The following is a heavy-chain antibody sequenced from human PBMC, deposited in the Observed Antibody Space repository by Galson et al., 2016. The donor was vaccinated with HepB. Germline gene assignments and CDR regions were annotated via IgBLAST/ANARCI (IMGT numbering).Heavy chain of an antibody. CDR3: VKDRGWGYTSSAFDI. V-gene: IGHV3-64D*06. CDR1: GFTFSSCA. Sequence: SLRLSCAASGFTFSSCAMHWVRQAPGKGLESVSAISDNGGSTYYADSVKGRFTISRDNSKNTLYLRMSSLRAEDTAVYYCVKDRGWGYTSSAFDIWGQGTMVTVSS. CDR2: ISDNGGST. J-gene: IGHJ3*02. D-gene: IGHD1-1*01.